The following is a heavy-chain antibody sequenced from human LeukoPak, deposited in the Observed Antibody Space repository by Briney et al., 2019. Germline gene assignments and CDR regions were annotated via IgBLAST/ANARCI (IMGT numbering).Heavy chain of an antibody. CDR2: IKSKTDGGTT. V-gene: IGHV3-15*01. CDR3: TTALWFGELGYRYYFDY. Sequence: GGSLRLSCAASGFTFSNAWMSWVRQAPGKGLEWDGRIKSKTDGGTTDYAAPVKGRFTISRDDSKNTLYLQMNSLKTEDTAVYYCTTALWFGELGYRYYFDYWGQGTLVTVSS. D-gene: IGHD3-10*01. J-gene: IGHJ4*02. CDR1: GFTFSNAW.